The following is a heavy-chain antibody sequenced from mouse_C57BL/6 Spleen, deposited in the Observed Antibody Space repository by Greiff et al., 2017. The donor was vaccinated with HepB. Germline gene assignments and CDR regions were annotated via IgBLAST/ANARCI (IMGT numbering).Heavy chain of an antibody. V-gene: IGHV1-22*01. CDR2: INPNNGGT. D-gene: IGHD2-2*01. J-gene: IGHJ3*01. CDR3: ARDGDYGYDGAY. CDR1: GYTFTDYN. Sequence: EVQLQQSGPELVKPGASVKMSCKASGYTFTDYNMHWVKQSHGKSLEWIGYINPNNGGTSYNQKFKGKATLTVNKSSSTAYMELRSLTSEDSAVYYCARDGDYGYDGAYWGQGTLVTVSA.